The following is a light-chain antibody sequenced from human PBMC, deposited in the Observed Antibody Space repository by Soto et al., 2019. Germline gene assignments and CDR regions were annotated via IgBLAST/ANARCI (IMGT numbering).Light chain of an antibody. J-gene: IGLJ1*01. CDR3: TSFTRSNTYV. CDR1: SSDVGGYNY. Sequence: QSALTQPASVSGSPGQSITISCTGTSSDVGGYNYVSWYQQYPGKAPKLMIYEVSNRPSGVSIRFSGSKSGNTASLTISGLQAEGEADYYCTSFTRSNTYVFGTGTKLTVL. V-gene: IGLV2-14*01. CDR2: EVS.